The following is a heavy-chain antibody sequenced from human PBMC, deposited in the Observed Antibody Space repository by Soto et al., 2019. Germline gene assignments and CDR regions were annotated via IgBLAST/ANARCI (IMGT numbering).Heavy chain of an antibody. Sequence: SETLSLTCTVSGGSISSSSYYWGWIRQPPGKGLEWIGSIYYSGSTYYNPSLKSRVTISVDTSKNQFSLKLSSVTAADTAVYYCARVKRTTAVAGHFDYWGQGTLVTVSS. J-gene: IGHJ4*02. CDR2: IYYSGST. D-gene: IGHD6-19*01. CDR3: ARVKRTTAVAGHFDY. V-gene: IGHV4-39*01. CDR1: GGSISSSSYY.